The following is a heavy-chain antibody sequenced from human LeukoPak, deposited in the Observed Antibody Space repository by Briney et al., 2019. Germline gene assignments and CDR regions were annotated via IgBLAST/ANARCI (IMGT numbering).Heavy chain of an antibody. J-gene: IGHJ3*02. CDR3: AREDTGVAFDI. CDR2: ISGSGIK. D-gene: IGHD2-8*01. V-gene: IGHV3-69-1*02. Sequence: PGGSLRLSCAASGFTFDDYGMSWVRQAPGKGLEWVSYISGSGIKHYADSVKGRFTISRDNAKNSLYLQMNSLRVEDTAVYYCAREDTGVAFDIWGQGTTVTV. CDR1: GFTFDDYG.